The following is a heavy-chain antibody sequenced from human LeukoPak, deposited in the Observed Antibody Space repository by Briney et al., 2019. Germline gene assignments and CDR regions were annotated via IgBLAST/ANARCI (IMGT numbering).Heavy chain of an antibody. CDR1: GFTFSGYV. CDR2: SYHDGSR. J-gene: IGHJ6*02. V-gene: IGHV4-4*01. Sequence: GSLRLSCAASGFTFSGYVMKWVPQAQGKGRVGSGDSYHDGSRTYTPSLKSRVTISLDASKNQFSLELTSVTAADTAVYFCAREKGHLMEVDVWGQGTTVTVSS. CDR3: AREKGHLMEVDV. D-gene: IGHD3-3*01.